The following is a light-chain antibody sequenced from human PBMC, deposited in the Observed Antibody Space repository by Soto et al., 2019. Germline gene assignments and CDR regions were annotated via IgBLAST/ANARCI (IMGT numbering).Light chain of an antibody. V-gene: IGKV3-15*01. CDR3: QQYNNWPPWT. J-gene: IGKJ1*01. CDR2: GAS. CDR1: QSVNNN. Sequence: EVVMTQSPATLSVSPGERATLSCRASQSVNNNLAWYQQRPGQAPTLLISGASTRAARIPDRFSGSGSGTEFTLRISSLQSEDGAVYYCQQYNNWPPWTFGQGTNVEIK.